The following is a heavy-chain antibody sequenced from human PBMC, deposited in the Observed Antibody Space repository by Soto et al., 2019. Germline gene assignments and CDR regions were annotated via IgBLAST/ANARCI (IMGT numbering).Heavy chain of an antibody. V-gene: IGHV3-64D*08. D-gene: IGHD5-12*01. CDR1: GFTFSSYW. CDR2: IKEDGKNK. J-gene: IGHJ4*02. CDR3: VKGAGWLQDVDY. Sequence: GGSLRLSCAASGFTFSSYWMSWVRQAPGKGLEYVSLIKEDGKNKHYVDSVKGRFSISRDNSKKILYLQMSSLRTEDTALYYCVKGAGWLQDVDYWGQGTLVTVSS.